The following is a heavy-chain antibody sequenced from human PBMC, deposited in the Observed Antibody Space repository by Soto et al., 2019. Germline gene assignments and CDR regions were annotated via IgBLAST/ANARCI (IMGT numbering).Heavy chain of an antibody. CDR3: ARVQLNQWLVPLEFRPTEFDY. Sequence: QVQLVQSGAEVKKPGSSVKVSCKASGGTFSSYAISWERQAPGQGLEWMGGIIPIFGTANYAQKFQGRVTITADKSTSTAYMELSSLRSEDTAVYYCARVQLNQWLVPLEFRPTEFDYWGQGTLVTVSS. V-gene: IGHV1-69*06. J-gene: IGHJ4*02. D-gene: IGHD6-19*01. CDR1: GGTFSSYA. CDR2: IIPIFGTA.